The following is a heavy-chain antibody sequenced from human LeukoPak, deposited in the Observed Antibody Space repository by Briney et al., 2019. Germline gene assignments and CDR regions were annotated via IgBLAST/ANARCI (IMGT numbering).Heavy chain of an antibody. D-gene: IGHD4-11*01. Sequence: PSETLSLTCTVSGGSISSGGYYWSRIRQHPGKGLEWIGYIYYSGSTYYNPSLKSRVTISVDTSKNQFSLKLSSVTAADTAVYYCARATARYAFDIWGQGTMVTVSS. J-gene: IGHJ3*02. CDR3: ARATARYAFDI. CDR2: IYYSGST. CDR1: GGSISSGGYY. V-gene: IGHV4-31*03.